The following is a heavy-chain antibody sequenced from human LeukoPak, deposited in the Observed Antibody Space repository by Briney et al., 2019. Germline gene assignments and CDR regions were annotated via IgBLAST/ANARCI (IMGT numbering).Heavy chain of an antibody. V-gene: IGHV3-30-3*01. CDR3: ARTMYIPGSSDFDY. J-gene: IGHJ4*02. D-gene: IGHD1-26*01. Sequence: GGSLRLSCAASGFTFNIYGMHWLRQAPGKGREGVAVISYDGSKTYYADSVKGRFTISRDNSKNTLYLQMNSLRAEDTALYYCARTMYIPGSSDFDYWGQGTLVTVSS. CDR2: ISYDGSKT. CDR1: GFTFNIYG.